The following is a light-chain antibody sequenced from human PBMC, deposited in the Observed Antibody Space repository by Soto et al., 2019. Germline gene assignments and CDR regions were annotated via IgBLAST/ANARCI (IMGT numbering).Light chain of an antibody. V-gene: IGKV1-5*03. CDR3: QQYNSYPYT. CDR2: KAS. CDR1: QSVSTW. Sequence: DIQMTQSPSTLSASVGDRVTITCRASQSVSTWLTWYQQKPGKAPKLLIYKASSLESGVPSRFSGSGSGTEFTLTISSLQPDDFATYYCQQYNSYPYTFGQGTKLEIK. J-gene: IGKJ2*01.